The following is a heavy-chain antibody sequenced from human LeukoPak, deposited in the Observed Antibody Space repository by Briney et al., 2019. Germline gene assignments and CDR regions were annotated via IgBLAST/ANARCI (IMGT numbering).Heavy chain of an antibody. V-gene: IGHV6-1*01. CDR1: GDSVSSNSAA. CDR3: ARETRPIYDFWSGYYFDY. Sequence: SQTLSLTCVISGDSVSSNSAAWNWIRQSPSRGLEWLGRTYYRSKWYNDYAVSVKSRITINPDTSKNQFSLQLNSVTPEDTAVYYCARETRPIYDFWSGYYFDYWGQGTLVTVSS. J-gene: IGHJ4*02. D-gene: IGHD3-3*01. CDR2: TYYRSKWYN.